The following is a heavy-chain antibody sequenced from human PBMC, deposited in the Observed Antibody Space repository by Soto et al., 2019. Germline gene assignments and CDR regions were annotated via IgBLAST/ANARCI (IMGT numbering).Heavy chain of an antibody. D-gene: IGHD2-15*01. CDR3: ASDLRDGGPYYSAY. Sequence: EVQLVESGGGLVQPGGSLRLSCVASGFTFSDHYMDWVRQARGKGLEWVGRARNKANSYTTEYAASVKGRFTISRDDSKNTVYLQLNSLKTEDTAVYYCASDLRDGGPYYSAYWGQGTLVTVSS. CDR2: ARNKANSYTT. J-gene: IGHJ4*02. V-gene: IGHV3-72*01. CDR1: GFTFSDHY.